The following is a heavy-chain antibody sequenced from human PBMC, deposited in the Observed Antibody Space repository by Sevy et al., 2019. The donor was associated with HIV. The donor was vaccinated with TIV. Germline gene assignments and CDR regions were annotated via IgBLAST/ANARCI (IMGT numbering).Heavy chain of an antibody. Sequence: GGSLRLSCAASGFTFDNYAMGWVRQAPGKGLEWVSLINWAGDNTYYGDSVKGRFTISRDNRKNSLYLQMNSLRTEDTALYHSAKDNQDCSDGTCYRISSEGFDIWGQGTPVLVSS. J-gene: IGHJ3*02. CDR3: AKDNQDCSDGTCYRISSEGFDI. V-gene: IGHV3-43D*03. CDR2: INWAGDNT. D-gene: IGHD2-15*01. CDR1: GFTFDNYA.